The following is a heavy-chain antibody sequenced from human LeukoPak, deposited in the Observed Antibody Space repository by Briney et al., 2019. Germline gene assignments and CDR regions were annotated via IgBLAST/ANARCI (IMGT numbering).Heavy chain of an antibody. CDR1: GYTFTSYD. D-gene: IGHD1-20*01. CDR2: MNPNSGNT. V-gene: IGHV1-8*01. J-gene: IGHJ6*03. Sequence: ASVKVSCKASGYTFTSYDINWVRQATGQGLEWMGWMNPNSGNTGYAQKFQGRVTRTRNTSISTAYMELSSLRSEDTAVYYCAINNWNDGYMDVWGRGTTVTVSS. CDR3: AINNWNDGYMDV.